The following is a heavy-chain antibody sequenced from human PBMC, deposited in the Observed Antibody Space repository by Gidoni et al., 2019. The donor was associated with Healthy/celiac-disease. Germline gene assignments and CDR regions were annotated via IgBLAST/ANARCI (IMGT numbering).Heavy chain of an antibody. V-gene: IGHV4-34*01. CDR2: INHSGST. D-gene: IGHD2-15*01. CDR1: GGSFSGYY. J-gene: IGHJ4*02. CDR3: ARGGGYCSGGSCYSRTFDY. Sequence: QVQLQQWGAGLLKPSETLSLTCAVYGGSFSGYYWSWIRQPPGKGLEWIGEINHSGSTNYNPSLKSRVTISVDTSKNQFSPKLSSVTAADTAVYYCARGGGYCSGGSCYSRTFDYWGQGTLVTVSS.